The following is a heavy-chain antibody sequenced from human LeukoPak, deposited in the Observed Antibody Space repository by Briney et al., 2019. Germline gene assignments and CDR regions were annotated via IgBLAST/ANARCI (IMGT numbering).Heavy chain of an antibody. CDR2: TIPLFGTA. CDR1: GGTFSSYA. V-gene: IGHV1-69*05. CDR3: ARGGGPFDY. Sequence: ASVKVSCKASGGTFSSYAISWARQAPGQGLEWMGGTIPLFGTANYAQKFQGRVTITTDESTSTAYMELSSLRSEDTAVYYCARGGGPFDYWGQGTLVTVSS. J-gene: IGHJ4*01. D-gene: IGHD4-23*01.